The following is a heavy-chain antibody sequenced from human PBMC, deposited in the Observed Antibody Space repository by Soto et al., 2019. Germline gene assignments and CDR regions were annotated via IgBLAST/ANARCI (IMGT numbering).Heavy chain of an antibody. J-gene: IGHJ4*02. CDR2: ISPNSGGT. CDR1: GYTFTAYY. V-gene: IGHV1-2*02. D-gene: IGHD1-26*01. CDR3: GKGRSGDVGVFY. Sequence: QVQLVQSGAEVKKSGASVKVSCEASGYTFTAYYIHWVRQAPGQGLEWMGEISPNSGGTKYAQKFQGRVTMTRDTSITTVYMDLLNLSPDDTAVYYCGKGRSGDVGVFYWGQGTLVTVYS.